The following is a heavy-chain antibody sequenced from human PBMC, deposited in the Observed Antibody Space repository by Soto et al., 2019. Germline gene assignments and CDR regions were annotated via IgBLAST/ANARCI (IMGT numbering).Heavy chain of an antibody. V-gene: IGHV3-23*01. CDR3: ASNGIGY. J-gene: IGHJ4*02. D-gene: IGHD1-20*01. CDR2: VSGSGGTT. Sequence: GGSLRLSCAASGFTFSSYAMSWVRQAPGEGLEWVSAVSGSGGTTYYAASVKGRFTISRDNTKNTLYLQMNSLRAEDTAVYYCASNGIGYWGQGTLVTVSS. CDR1: GFTFSSYA.